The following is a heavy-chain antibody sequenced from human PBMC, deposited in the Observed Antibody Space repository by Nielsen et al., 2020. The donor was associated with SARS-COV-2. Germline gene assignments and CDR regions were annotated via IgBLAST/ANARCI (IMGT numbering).Heavy chain of an antibody. J-gene: IGHJ3*02. CDR3: ARQPHIVGATGRYAFDI. CDR2: INPNSGGT. D-gene: IGHD1-26*01. Sequence: ASVKVSCKASGYTFTGYYMHWVRQAPGQGLEWMGRINPNSGGTNYAQKFQGRVTMTRDTSISTAYMELSRLRSDDTAVYYCARQPHIVGATGRYAFDIWGQGTMVTVSS. CDR1: GYTFTGYY. V-gene: IGHV1-2*06.